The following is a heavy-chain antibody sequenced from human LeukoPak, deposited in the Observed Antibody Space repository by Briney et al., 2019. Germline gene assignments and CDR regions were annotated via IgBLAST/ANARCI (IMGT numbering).Heavy chain of an antibody. CDR2: ISGSGDRT. V-gene: IGHV3-23*01. CDR3: AKTRPLDSSSWSHGDY. Sequence: HPGGSLRLSCAASGFTFSSYAMSWVRQAPGKGLEWVSAISGSGDRTYYGDSVKGRFTISRDNSKNTLYLQMNSLRAEDTAVYYCAKTRPLDSSSWSHGDYWGQGTLVTVSS. D-gene: IGHD6-13*01. J-gene: IGHJ4*02. CDR1: GFTFSSYA.